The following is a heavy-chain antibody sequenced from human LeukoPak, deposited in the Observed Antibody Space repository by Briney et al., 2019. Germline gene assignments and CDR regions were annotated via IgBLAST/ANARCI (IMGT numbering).Heavy chain of an antibody. CDR1: GFTFDDYA. CDR3: AKALGILTGPDY. Sequence: GGSLRLSCAASGFTFDDYAMHWVRQAPGKGLEWVSGISWNSGSIGYADSVKGRFTISRDNAKNSLYLQMNSLRAEDTALYYCAKALGILTGPDYWGQGTLVTVSS. J-gene: IGHJ4*02. D-gene: IGHD3-9*01. V-gene: IGHV3-9*01. CDR2: ISWNSGSI.